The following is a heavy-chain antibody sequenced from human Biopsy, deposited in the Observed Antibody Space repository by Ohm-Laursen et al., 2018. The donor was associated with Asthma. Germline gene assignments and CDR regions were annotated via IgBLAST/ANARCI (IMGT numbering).Heavy chain of an antibody. CDR2: IRPGQPDI. Sequence: SLRLSCTASGFAFSNYPMSWARQAPGKGLAWVGTIRPGQPDIDYEPPVRGRFFISRDDSKNTLYLDMTSLRAEDTDVYYCVKNTLIDSKNYYTFEVWGQGTMVTVSS. CDR1: GFAFSNYP. J-gene: IGHJ3*01. CDR3: VKNTLIDSKNYYTFEV. D-gene: IGHD3-22*01. V-gene: IGHV3-23*01.